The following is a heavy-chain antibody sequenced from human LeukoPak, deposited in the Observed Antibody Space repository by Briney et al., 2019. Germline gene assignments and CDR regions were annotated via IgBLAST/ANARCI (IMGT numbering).Heavy chain of an antibody. CDR2: ISAYNGNT. D-gene: IGHD3-3*01. CDR1: GYTFTSYG. J-gene: IGHJ3*02. CDR3: AIVRFLEWLFPLGAFDI. Sequence: ASVKVSCKASGYTFTSYGISWVRQAPGRGLEWMGWISAYNGNTNYAQKLQGRVTMTTDTSTSTAYMELRSLRSDDTAVYYCAIVRFLEWLFPLGAFDIWGQGTMVTVSS. V-gene: IGHV1-18*01.